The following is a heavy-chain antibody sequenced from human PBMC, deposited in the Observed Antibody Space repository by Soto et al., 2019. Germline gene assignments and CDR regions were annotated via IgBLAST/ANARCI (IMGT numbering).Heavy chain of an antibody. CDR2: INPSGGST. V-gene: IGHV1-46*01. J-gene: IGHJ6*02. CDR3: ARDLRGTMIYPRGTQYYYGMDV. CDR1: GYTFTSYY. D-gene: IGHD3-22*01. Sequence: ASVKVSCKASGYTFTSYYMHWVRQAPGQGLEWMGIINPSGGSTSYAQKFQGRVTMTRETSTSTVYMELSSLRSEDTAVYYCARDLRGTMIYPRGTQYYYGMDVWGQGTTVTVSS.